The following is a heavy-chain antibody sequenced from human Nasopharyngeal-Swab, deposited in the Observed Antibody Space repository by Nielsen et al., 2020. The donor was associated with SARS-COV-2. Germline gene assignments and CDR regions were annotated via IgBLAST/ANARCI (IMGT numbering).Heavy chain of an antibody. CDR3: AKGLAGGSGAFDI. CDR2: ISWDGGST. V-gene: IGHV3-43D*04. CDR1: GFIFDDYA. D-gene: IGHD3-10*01. J-gene: IGHJ3*02. Sequence: GGSLRLSCAASGFIFDDYAMHWVRQAPGKGLEWVSLISWDGGSTYYVDSVKGRFTISRDNSRNSLYPQMNSLRAEDTALYYCAKGLAGGSGAFDIWGQGTMVTVSS.